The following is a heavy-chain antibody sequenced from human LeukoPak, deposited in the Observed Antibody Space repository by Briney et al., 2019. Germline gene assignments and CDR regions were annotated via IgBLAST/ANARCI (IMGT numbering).Heavy chain of an antibody. CDR3: ARGGVGATRAEYFQH. Sequence: PSETLSLTCAVYGESFSGYYWSWIRQPPGKGLEWIGEINHSGSTNYNPSLKSRVTISVDTSKNQFSLKLSSVTAADTAVYYCARGGVGATRAEYFQHWGQGTLVTVSS. J-gene: IGHJ1*01. CDR1: GESFSGYY. CDR2: INHSGST. D-gene: IGHD1-26*01. V-gene: IGHV4-34*01.